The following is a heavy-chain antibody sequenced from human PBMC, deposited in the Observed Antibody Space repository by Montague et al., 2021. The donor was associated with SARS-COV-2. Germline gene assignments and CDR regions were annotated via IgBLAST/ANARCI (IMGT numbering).Heavy chain of an antibody. D-gene: IGHD4-17*01. CDR1: EEEGRTSGKC. CDR2: IDWDDDK. V-gene: IGHV2-70*01. Sequence: PALVKPTQTRKRRGKGEEEEGRTSGKCVSWIRQPPGKALEWLALIDWDDDKYYSTSLKTRLTISKDTSKNQVVLTMTNMDPVDTATYYCAHSYGDYLFDYWGQGTLVTVSS. CDR3: AHSYGDYLFDY. J-gene: IGHJ4*02.